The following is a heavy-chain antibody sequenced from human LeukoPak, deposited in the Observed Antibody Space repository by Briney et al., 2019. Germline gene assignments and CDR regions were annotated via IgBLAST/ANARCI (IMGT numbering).Heavy chain of an antibody. CDR3: AKDSRKWSGETQYYGMDV. CDR1: GFTFDDYA. J-gene: IGHJ6*02. D-gene: IGHD3-10*01. Sequence: PGRSLRLSCSASGFTFDDYAMHWVRQAPGKGLEWVSGITWNTYSIGYADSVEGRFTISRDNAKNSLYLQMDSLREEDTAVYYCAKDSRKWSGETQYYGMDVWGQGTTVIVSS. V-gene: IGHV3-9*01. CDR2: ITWNTYSI.